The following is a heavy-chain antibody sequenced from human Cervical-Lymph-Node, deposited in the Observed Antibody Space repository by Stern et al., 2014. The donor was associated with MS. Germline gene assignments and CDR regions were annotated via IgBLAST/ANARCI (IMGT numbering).Heavy chain of an antibody. D-gene: IGHD3-16*02. V-gene: IGHV4-59*01. CDR1: SGFIGNNY. CDR2: LYYSGSN. CDR3: ARAGPYDYIWGNFRHRAFYFDS. J-gene: IGHJ4*02. Sequence: QVQLQESGPGLVKPSETLSLMCSVSSGFIGNNYWSWIRQPPGKGLEWIGHLYYSGSNYYNPSLTSRVTISLDTSKTQLSLRLSSVTAADTAVYYCARAGPYDYIWGNFRHRAFYFDSWGQGALVTVSS.